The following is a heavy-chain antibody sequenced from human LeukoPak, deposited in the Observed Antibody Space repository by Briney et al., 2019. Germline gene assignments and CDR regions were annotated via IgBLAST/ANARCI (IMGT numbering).Heavy chain of an antibody. CDR2: IRYDGSNK. Sequence: GGSLRLSCAASGFTFSSYGMHWVRQAPGKGLEWVAFIRYDGSNKYYADSVKGRFTISRDNSKNTLYLQMNSLRAEDTAVYYCAKDRGYSYGYHGYWGQGTLVTVSS. CDR1: GFTFSSYG. J-gene: IGHJ4*02. CDR3: AKDRGYSYGYHGY. V-gene: IGHV3-30*02. D-gene: IGHD5-18*01.